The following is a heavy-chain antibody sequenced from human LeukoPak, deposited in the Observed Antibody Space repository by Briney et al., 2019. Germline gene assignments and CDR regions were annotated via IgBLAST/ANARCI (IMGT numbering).Heavy chain of an antibody. CDR1: GGSISSSFYY. V-gene: IGHV4-39*07. Sequence: SETLSLTCTVSGGSISSSFYYWGWIRQPPGKGLEWIGSMYYSGNTYYNPSLKSRVTISVDTSKNQFSLKLSSVTAADTAVYYCAKLSSWPQGFDYWGQGTLVTVSS. J-gene: IGHJ4*02. D-gene: IGHD3-10*01. CDR3: AKLSSWPQGFDY. CDR2: MYYSGNT.